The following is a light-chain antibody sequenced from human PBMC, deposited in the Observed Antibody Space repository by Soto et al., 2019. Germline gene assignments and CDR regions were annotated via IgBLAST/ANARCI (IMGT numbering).Light chain of an antibody. CDR2: EVS. CDR3: QSYDSSLSGLV. Sequence: QSALTQPPSASGSPGQSVTISCTGTSSDVGGYNYVSWYQQHPGKAPKLMIYEVSKRPSGVPDRFSGSKSGTSASLAITGLQAEDEADYYCQSYDSSLSGLVFGTGTKLTVL. CDR1: SSDVGGYNY. J-gene: IGLJ1*01. V-gene: IGLV2-8*01.